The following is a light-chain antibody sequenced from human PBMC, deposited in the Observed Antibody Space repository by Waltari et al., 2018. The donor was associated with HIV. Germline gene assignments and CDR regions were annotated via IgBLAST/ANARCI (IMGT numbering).Light chain of an antibody. Sequence: DIVMTQSPDSLAVSLGERATINCKSSQSVLYNFNNKNSLAWYQQRPGQAPKLLIYWASTRESGVPDRFSGSGSGTDFTLTISSLQAEDAAVYYCQQYDSTPLTFGGGTKVEI. CDR2: WAS. CDR3: QQYDSTPLT. J-gene: IGKJ4*01. V-gene: IGKV4-1*01. CDR1: QSVLYNFNNKNS.